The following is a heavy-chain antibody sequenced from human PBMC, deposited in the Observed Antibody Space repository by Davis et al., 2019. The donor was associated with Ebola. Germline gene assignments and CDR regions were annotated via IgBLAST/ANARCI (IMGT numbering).Heavy chain of an antibody. V-gene: IGHV4-59*01. CDR2: IYYSGSP. J-gene: IGHJ6*02. CDR3: AREKGSYYGMDV. D-gene: IGHD3-10*01. CDR1: GASISSYY. Sequence: SETLSLTCSVSGASISSYYWSWIRQPPGKGLEWIGYIYYSGSPNYNPSLKSRVTISVDTSKNQFSLKLSSVTAADTAIYYCAREKGSYYGMDVWGPGTTVTVSS.